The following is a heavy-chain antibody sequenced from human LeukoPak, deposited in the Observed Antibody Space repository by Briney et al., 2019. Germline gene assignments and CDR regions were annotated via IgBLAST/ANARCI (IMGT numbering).Heavy chain of an antibody. CDR1: GYTFTAYY. J-gene: IGHJ4*02. CDR3: ARDGDYGSGSYYRGFFDC. CDR2: IHPNSGGT. D-gene: IGHD3-10*01. Sequence: ASVKVSCKASGYTFTAYYMHWVRQAPGQGLEWMGWIHPNSGGTNYAQRFQGRVTMTRDTSISTAYMELSRLRSDDTAVYYCARDGDYGSGSYYRGFFDCWGQGTQVTVSS. V-gene: IGHV1-2*02.